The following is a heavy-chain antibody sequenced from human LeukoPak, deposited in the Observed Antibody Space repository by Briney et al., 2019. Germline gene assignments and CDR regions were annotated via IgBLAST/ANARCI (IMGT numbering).Heavy chain of an antibody. V-gene: IGHV1-69*13. CDR3: ARAYCSSTSCYHLDY. D-gene: IGHD2-2*01. Sequence: SVKVSCKASGDTFSSYAISWVRQAPGQGLEWMGGIIPIFGTANYARKFQGRVTITADESTSTAYMELSSLRSEDTAVYYCARAYCSSTSCYHLDYWGQGTLVTVSS. CDR1: GDTFSSYA. CDR2: IIPIFGTA. J-gene: IGHJ4*02.